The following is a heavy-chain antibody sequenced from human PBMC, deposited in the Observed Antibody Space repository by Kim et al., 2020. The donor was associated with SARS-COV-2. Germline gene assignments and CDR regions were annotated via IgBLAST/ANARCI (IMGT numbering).Heavy chain of an antibody. Sequence: GGSLRLSCTASGFTFSDYWMSWFRQAPGKGLEWVGRIKSKADGGTTEYAASVKGRFTISRDDSKSIDYLQMNSLKTEDTAVSYCTRVDEENHPVYYFDYWGQGTLVTVSS. J-gene: IGHJ4*02. V-gene: IGHV3-49*03. CDR1: GFTFSDYW. CDR2: IKSKADGGTT. CDR3: TRVDEENHPVYYFDY.